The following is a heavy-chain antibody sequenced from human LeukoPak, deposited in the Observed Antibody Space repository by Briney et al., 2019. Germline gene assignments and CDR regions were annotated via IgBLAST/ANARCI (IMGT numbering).Heavy chain of an antibody. J-gene: IGHJ4*02. CDR2: MSSSDDGR. V-gene: IGHV3-23*01. CDR1: GFSFSSYA. D-gene: IGHD2-15*01. CDR3: AKAPVTSCRGAFCYPFDY. Sequence: PGGSLGLSCATSGFSFSSYAMSWVRQAPGKGLEWVSAMSSSDDGRYYAASVRGRFTISRDTSRSTLYLQMNSLRAEDAAVYYCAKAPVTSCRGAFCYPFDYWGQGTLVTVSS.